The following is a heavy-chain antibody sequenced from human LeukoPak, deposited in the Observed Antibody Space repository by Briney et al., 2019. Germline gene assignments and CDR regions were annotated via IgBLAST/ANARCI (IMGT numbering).Heavy chain of an antibody. D-gene: IGHD6-13*01. Sequence: PSETLSLTCTVSGGSINNYYLSWIRQPPGRELEWIGHIYDSGKTNYCPSLKSRVTISVDTSMTQFSLKLRSVTAADTAVYYCARGSRLAAAGTSGNWFDPWGQGMLVTVSS. V-gene: IGHV4-59*01. J-gene: IGHJ5*02. CDR1: GGSINNYY. CDR2: IYDSGKT. CDR3: ARGSRLAAAGTSGNWFDP.